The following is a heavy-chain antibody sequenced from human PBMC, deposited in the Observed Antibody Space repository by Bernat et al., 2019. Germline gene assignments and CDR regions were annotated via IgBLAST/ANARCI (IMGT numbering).Heavy chain of an antibody. D-gene: IGHD2-15*01. CDR1: GYTFTSYG. J-gene: IGHJ6*04. Sequence: QVQLVQSGAEVKKPGASVKVSCKASGYTFTSYGISWVRQAPGQGLEWMGWISAYNGNTNYAQKLQGRVTMTTDTSTSTAYMELRSLRSEDTAVYYCARTVKRCYCSVGSSYSRSYYYGMDVWGKGTTVTVSS. CDR2: ISAYNGNT. V-gene: IGHV1-18*01. CDR3: ARTVKRCYCSVGSSYSRSYYYGMDV.